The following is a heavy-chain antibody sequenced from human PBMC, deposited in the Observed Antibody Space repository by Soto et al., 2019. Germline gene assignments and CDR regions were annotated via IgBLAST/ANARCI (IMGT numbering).Heavy chain of an antibody. CDR3: AREGGTYCSSTSCYHPFGYYYGMDV. CDR2: IYSGGST. CDR1: GFTVSSNY. Sequence: EVQLVESGGGLVQPGGSLRLSCAASGFTVSSNYMGWVRQAPGKGLEWVSVIYSGGSTYYADSVKGRFTISRDNSKITRYLQMNSRRAEDTAVYYCAREGGTYCSSTSCYHPFGYYYGMDVWGQGTTVTVSS. V-gene: IGHV3-66*01. J-gene: IGHJ6*02. D-gene: IGHD2-2*01.